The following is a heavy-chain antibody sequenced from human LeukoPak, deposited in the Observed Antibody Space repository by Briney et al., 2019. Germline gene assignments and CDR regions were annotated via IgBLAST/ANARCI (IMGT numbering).Heavy chain of an antibody. CDR1: GFTFSSYW. D-gene: IGHD1-26*01. V-gene: IGHV3-7*01. CDR2: INLDGSEK. J-gene: IGHJ4*02. CDR3: ARDSPYSDSFAYDY. Sequence: QAGGSLRLSCAASGFTFSSYWMSWVRQAPGKGLEWVANINLDGSEKYYVDSVEGRFTISRDNAKNSLYLQMRSLRAEDTAIYYCARDSPYSDSFAYDYWGQGTLVTVSS.